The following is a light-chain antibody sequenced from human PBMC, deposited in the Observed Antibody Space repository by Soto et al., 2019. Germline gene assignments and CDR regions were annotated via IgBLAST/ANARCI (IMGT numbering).Light chain of an antibody. V-gene: IGKV1-39*01. CDR3: QQSYSTPPS. CDR1: QSISSY. Sequence: DIQMTQSPSSLSASVGDRVTITCRASQSISSYLNWYQQKPGKAPKLLTYAASSLQSGVPSRFSGSGSGTDFTLTISSLQPEDFATYYCQQSYSTPPSLGQGTKLEIK. CDR2: AAS. J-gene: IGKJ2*01.